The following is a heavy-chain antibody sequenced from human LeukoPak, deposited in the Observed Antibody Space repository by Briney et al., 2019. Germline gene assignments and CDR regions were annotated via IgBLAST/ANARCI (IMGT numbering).Heavy chain of an antibody. CDR2: ITRDGSTT. CDR1: GSDFSSHS. CDR3: TRSPHYNGYDS. J-gene: IGHJ5*01. D-gene: IGHD3-10*01. Sequence: GGSLRLSCAASGSDFSSHSMHWVRQPPGEGLVWVSRITRDGSTTTYADSVKGRFTISRDNAKNTLYLQMNSLRVEDTAVYYCTRSPHYNGYDSWGQGTLVAVSS. V-gene: IGHV3-74*03.